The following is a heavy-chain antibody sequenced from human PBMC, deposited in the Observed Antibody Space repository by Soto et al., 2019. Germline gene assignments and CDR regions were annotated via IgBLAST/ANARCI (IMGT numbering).Heavy chain of an antibody. CDR3: ARVVAKGGSHLTSYYYGMDV. D-gene: IGHD2-15*01. V-gene: IGHV1-69*01. CDR1: GGTFSSYA. Sequence: QVQLVQSGAEVKKPGSSVKVSCKASGGTFSSYAISWVRQAPGQGLEWMGGIIPIFGTANYAQKFQGRVTINADESTSTAYMELSSLRSEDTAVYYCARVVAKGGSHLTSYYYGMDVWGQGTTVTVSS. J-gene: IGHJ6*02. CDR2: IIPIFGTA.